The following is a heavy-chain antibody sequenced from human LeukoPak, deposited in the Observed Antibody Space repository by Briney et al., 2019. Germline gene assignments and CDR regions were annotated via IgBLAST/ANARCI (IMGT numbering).Heavy chain of an antibody. CDR3: ARILRTTRTPFDY. CDR1: GYSISSGYY. CDR2: IYHSGST. J-gene: IGHJ4*02. Sequence: SETLSLTCAVSGYSISSGYYWGWIRQPPGKGLEWIGSIYHSGSTYYNPSLKGRITISVDTSKNQFSLKLSSVTAADTAVYYCARILRTTRTPFDYWGQGTLVTVSS. D-gene: IGHD1-1*01. V-gene: IGHV4-38-2*01.